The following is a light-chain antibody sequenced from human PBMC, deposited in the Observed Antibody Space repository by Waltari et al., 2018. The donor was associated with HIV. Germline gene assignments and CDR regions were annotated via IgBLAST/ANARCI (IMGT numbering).Light chain of an antibody. J-gene: IGLJ2*01. V-gene: IGLV2-8*01. CDR1: SSDVGAYNY. Sequence: QSALTQPPSASGSPGQSVTISCTGTSSDVGAYNYVSWFQQHPGKAPKRMISGVTKRPSGFPDRFSCATSGNTASRTVSGLQAEDEADYYCASHAGSKDVFGGGTRLTVL. CDR2: GVT. CDR3: ASHAGSKDV.